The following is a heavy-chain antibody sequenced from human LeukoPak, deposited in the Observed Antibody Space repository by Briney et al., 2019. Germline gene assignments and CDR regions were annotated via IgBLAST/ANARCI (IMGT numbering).Heavy chain of an antibody. CDR3: ARSELLWFGGVNSGFDY. V-gene: IGHV4-61*08. CDR2: VYYSGST. D-gene: IGHD3-10*01. Sequence: SETLSLTCTVSGGSISSGGYYWSWIRQHPGKGLDWIGYVYYSGSTNYNPSLKSRVTISVDTSKNQFSLKLSSVTAADTAVYYCARSELLWFGGVNSGFDYWGQGTLVTVSS. CDR1: GGSISSGGYY. J-gene: IGHJ4*02.